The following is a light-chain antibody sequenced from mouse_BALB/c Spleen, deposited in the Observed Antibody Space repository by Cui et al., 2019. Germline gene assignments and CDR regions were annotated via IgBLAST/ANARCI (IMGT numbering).Light chain of an antibody. CDR1: SSVSY. Sequence: QLVLNQSPAIMSASPGEELTLTCGAGSSVSYMHWYQQKSGTSPKLLIYSTSNLASGVPSRFSGSGSGTFYSLTISSVEAEDAADYYCHQWSSYPWTFGGGTKLEIK. CDR3: HQWSSYPWT. CDR2: STS. V-gene: IGKV4-80*01. J-gene: IGKJ1*01.